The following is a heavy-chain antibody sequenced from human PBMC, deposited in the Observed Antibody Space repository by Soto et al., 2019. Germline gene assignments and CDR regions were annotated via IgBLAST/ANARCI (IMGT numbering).Heavy chain of an antibody. V-gene: IGHV3-21*01. Sequence: GGSLRLSCAASGFTFSSYTMNWVRQAPGKGLEWVSSISTSSSYIYYADSMRGRFTISRDNAENSLYLQMNSLRAEDTAVYYCARDYRLGSCSSTSCSLDCWGQGTLVTVSS. J-gene: IGHJ4*02. CDR1: GFTFSSYT. D-gene: IGHD2-2*01. CDR2: ISTSSSYI. CDR3: ARDYRLGSCSSTSCSLDC.